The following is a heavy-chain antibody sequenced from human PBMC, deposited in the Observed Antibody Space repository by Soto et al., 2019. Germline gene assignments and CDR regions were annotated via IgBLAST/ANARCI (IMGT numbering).Heavy chain of an antibody. CDR2: SRNRVNSHTT. V-gene: IGHV3-72*01. CDR3: TRGLLGGATSYTCHGMDV. Sequence: EVQLVESGGGLVQPGGSLRLSCAASGFTFSDHYMDWVRQAPGKGLEWVARSRNRVNSHTTEYAASVKGRFTISRDESKSSLYLQMNSLKIEDTAVYYCTRGLLGGATSYTCHGMDVWGQGTTVTVSS. CDR1: GFTFSDHY. D-gene: IGHD1-26*01. J-gene: IGHJ6*01.